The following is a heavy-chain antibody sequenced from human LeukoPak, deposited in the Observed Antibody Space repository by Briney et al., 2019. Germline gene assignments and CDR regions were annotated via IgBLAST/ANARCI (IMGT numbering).Heavy chain of an antibody. CDR2: INTNTGNP. CDR1: GYTFTNFD. D-gene: IGHD3-10*01. CDR3: ARDGSGSYYGMDV. Sequence: ASVKVSCKASGYTFTNFDINWVRQAPGQGLEWMGWINTNTGNPTYAQGFTGRFVFSLDTSVSTAYLQISSLKAEDTAVYYCARDGSGSYYGMDVWGQGTTVTVSS. V-gene: IGHV7-4-1*02. J-gene: IGHJ6*02.